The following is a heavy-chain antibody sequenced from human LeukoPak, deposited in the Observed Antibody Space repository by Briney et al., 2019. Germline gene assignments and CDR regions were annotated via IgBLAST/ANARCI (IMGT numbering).Heavy chain of an antibody. CDR2: ISSSSSYI. J-gene: IGHJ4*02. CDR1: GFTFSSYS. CDR3: ARVRSAAAGPLDY. V-gene: IGHV3-21*01. Sequence: PGGSLRLSCAASGFTFSSYSMNWVRQAPGKGLEWVSSISSSSSYIYYADSVKGRFTIFRDNAKNSLYLQMNSLSADDTAVYHCARVRSAAAGPLDYWGQGTLVTVSS. D-gene: IGHD6-13*01.